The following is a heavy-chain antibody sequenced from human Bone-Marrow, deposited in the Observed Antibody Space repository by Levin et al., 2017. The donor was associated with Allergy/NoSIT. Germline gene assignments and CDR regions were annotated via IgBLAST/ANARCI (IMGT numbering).Heavy chain of an antibody. J-gene: IGHJ6*02. CDR3: ATDVIMFCSGGSCHALDV. D-gene: IGHD2-15*01. V-gene: IGHV4-61*01. CDR1: GGSISSQNYY. Sequence: SETLSLTCSVSGGSISSQNYYWTWIRQPPGKGLEWIGYIEDSGSTKYNPSLKNRVTISIDTSKNRFSLILTSVTGADTAVYYCATDVIMFCSGGSCHALDVWGRGTTVTVSS. CDR2: IEDSGST.